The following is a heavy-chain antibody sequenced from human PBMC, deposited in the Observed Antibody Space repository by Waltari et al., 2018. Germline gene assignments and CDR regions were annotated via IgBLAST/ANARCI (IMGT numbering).Heavy chain of an antibody. D-gene: IGHD3-10*01. Sequence: QVQMVQSGDEVKEPGASVKVSCKAFGYTFTHFGITWVRQAPGQGLGWMGWVSPYNGGRKDAQRLQGRVTMTTDTATTTAYMELRSLRSDDTAVYYCVRESQKYRGSGVYFHHWGQGTLVSVSS. CDR1: GYTFTHFG. V-gene: IGHV1-18*01. CDR3: VRESQKYRGSGVYFHH. CDR2: VSPYNGGR. J-gene: IGHJ1*01.